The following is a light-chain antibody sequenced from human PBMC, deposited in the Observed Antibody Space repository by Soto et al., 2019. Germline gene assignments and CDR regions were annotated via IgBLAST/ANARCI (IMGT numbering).Light chain of an antibody. J-gene: IGKJ4*01. CDR2: GAS. V-gene: IGKV3-20*01. CDR3: QQYGSSLT. Sequence: EIVLTQSPGTLSLSPGERATLSCRASQSVSSSYLAWYQQKSGQAPRLLIYGASSRATGIPDRFSGSGSGTDFTLTISRLEPEDFAVYYCQQYGSSLTLGGGTKVDIK. CDR1: QSVSSSY.